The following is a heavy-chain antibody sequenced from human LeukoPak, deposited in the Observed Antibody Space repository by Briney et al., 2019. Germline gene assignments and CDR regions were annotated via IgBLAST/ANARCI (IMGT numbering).Heavy chain of an antibody. J-gene: IGHJ4*02. D-gene: IGHD5-24*01. CDR1: GFTFSSYA. V-gene: IGHV3-30-3*01. Sequence: GRSLRLSCAASGFTFSSYAMHWVRQAPGKGLEWVAVISYDGSNKYSADSVKGRFTISRDNSKNTLYLQMNTQRAEDTAVYYCAPKGRWLQLQSYFDYWGQGTLVTVSS. CDR3: APKGRWLQLQSYFDY. CDR2: ISYDGSNK.